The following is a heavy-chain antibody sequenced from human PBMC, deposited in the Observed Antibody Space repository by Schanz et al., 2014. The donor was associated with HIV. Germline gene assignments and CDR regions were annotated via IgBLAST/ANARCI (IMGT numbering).Heavy chain of an antibody. CDR3: ARVLGMAAANTYWWYFDL. J-gene: IGHJ2*01. CDR1: GATFSSYA. D-gene: IGHD1-26*01. V-gene: IGHV1-69*01. Sequence: QLQLVQSGAEVKKPGSSVKISCKGSGATFSSYAISWVRQAPGQGLEWVAGRIPLFGTSNSAQKFQGRVTITADESTNTAYMELSSLRSDDTAVYYCARVLGMAAANTYWWYFDLWGRGTLVTVSS. CDR2: RIPLFGTS.